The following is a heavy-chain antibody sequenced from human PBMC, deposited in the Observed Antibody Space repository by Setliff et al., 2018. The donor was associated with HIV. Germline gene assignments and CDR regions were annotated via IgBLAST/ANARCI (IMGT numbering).Heavy chain of an antibody. D-gene: IGHD3-10*01. CDR1: GGSISSSSYY. V-gene: IGHV4-39*07. CDR3: ARARYIVIRGDAGMDV. CDR2: VYYSGST. Sequence: PSETLSLTCIVSGGSISSSSYYWGWIRQPPGKGLEWIGTVYYSGSTYYNPSLKSRVTISVDTSKTQFSLKLSSVTAADTAVYYCARARYIVIRGDAGMDVWGPGTTVTVSS. J-gene: IGHJ6*02.